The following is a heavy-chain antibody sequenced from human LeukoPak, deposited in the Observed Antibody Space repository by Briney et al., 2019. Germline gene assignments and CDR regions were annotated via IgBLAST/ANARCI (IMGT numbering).Heavy chain of an antibody. V-gene: IGHV1-46*01. Sequence: ASVKVSCKASGYTFTSYYMHWVRQAPGQGLEWMGTINPSGGSTSYAQKFQGRVTMTRDTSTSTVYMELSSLRSEDTAVYYCARDYYDSSGYYYFQHWGQGTLVTVSS. D-gene: IGHD3-22*01. CDR1: GYTFTSYY. J-gene: IGHJ1*01. CDR3: ARDYYDSSGYYYFQH. CDR2: INPSGGST.